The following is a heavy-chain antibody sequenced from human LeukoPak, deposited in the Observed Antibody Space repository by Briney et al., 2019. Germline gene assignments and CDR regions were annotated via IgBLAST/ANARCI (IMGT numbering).Heavy chain of an antibody. CDR2: INSDGSST. CDR3: ARVRYYGSGRRDAFDI. J-gene: IGHJ3*02. V-gene: IGHV3-74*01. Sequence: GGSLRLSCAASGFTFSSYWMHWVRQAPGKGLVWVSHINSDGSSTSYADSVKGRFTISRDNAKNTLYLQMNSLRAEDTAVYYCARVRYYGSGRRDAFDIWGQGTMVTVSS. CDR1: GFTFSSYW. D-gene: IGHD3-10*01.